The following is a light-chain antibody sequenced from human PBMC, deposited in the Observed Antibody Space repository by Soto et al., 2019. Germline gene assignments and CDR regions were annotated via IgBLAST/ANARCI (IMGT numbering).Light chain of an antibody. CDR1: QGISSY. J-gene: IGKJ4*01. V-gene: IGKV1-8*01. CDR2: AAS. Sequence: AIRMTHSPSSLAASTGDRVTITFRASQGISSYLAWYQQKPGKAPKLLIYAASTLQSGVPSRFSGSGSGTDFTLTISCLQSEDFATYYCQQYYSPLTFGGGTKVDIK. CDR3: QQYYSPLT.